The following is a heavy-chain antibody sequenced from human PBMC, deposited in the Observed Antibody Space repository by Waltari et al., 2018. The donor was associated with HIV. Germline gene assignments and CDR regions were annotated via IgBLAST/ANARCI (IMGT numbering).Heavy chain of an antibody. CDR2: IDPSDSST. Sequence: EVQLVQSGAEVKKPGESLRMSCKASGYSFSNYWITWVRQMPGKVLEWMGRIDPSDSSTNYSPSFQGHVTISADKSISTAYLQWSSLKASDTAMYYCARQGPNYYDSSGFGKYFQHWGQGTLVTVSS. CDR3: ARQGPNYYDSSGFGKYFQH. V-gene: IGHV5-10-1*01. CDR1: GYSFSNYW. J-gene: IGHJ1*01. D-gene: IGHD3-22*01.